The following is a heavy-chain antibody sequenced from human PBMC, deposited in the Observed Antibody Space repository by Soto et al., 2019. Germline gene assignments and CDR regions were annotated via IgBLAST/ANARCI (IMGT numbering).Heavy chain of an antibody. V-gene: IGHV3-23*01. D-gene: IGHD5-12*01. CDR1: GFTFSNYA. CDR2: ISGSGST. J-gene: IGHJ4*02. CDR3: AKVPLRLDYFDY. Sequence: EVQLLESGGGLVQPGGSLRLSCAASGFTFSNYAMNWVRQAPGKGLEWVSAISGSGSTYYADSVKGRFTISRDNSKTTLYLQMNSLRAEDTAVDDCAKVPLRLDYFDYWGPGTLVTVSS.